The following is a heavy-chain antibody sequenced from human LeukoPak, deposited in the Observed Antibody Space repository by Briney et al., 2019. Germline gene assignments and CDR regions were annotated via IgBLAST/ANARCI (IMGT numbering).Heavy chain of an antibody. CDR2: IIPIFGTA. Sequence: SVKVSCEASGGTFSSYAISWVRQAPGQGLEWMGGIIPIFGTANYAQKFQGRVTITADESTSTAYMELSSLRSEDTAVYYCASGSSGWYELYYYYYYMDVWGKGTTVTVSS. J-gene: IGHJ6*03. V-gene: IGHV1-69*01. D-gene: IGHD6-19*01. CDR1: GGTFSSYA. CDR3: ASGSSGWYELYYYYYYMDV.